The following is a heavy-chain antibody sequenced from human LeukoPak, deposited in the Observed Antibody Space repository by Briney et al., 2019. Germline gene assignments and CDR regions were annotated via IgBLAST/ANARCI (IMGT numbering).Heavy chain of an antibody. CDR2: IGGSGGST. J-gene: IGHJ4*02. V-gene: IGHV3-23*01. CDR3: AKAYSNSWYYYFDY. CDR1: GFTFSSYA. Sequence: GGSLRLSCAASGFTFSSYAMSWVRQAPGKGLEWVSAIGGSGGSTYYADSVKGRFTISRDNSKNTLYLQMNSLRAEDTAIYYCAKAYSNSWYYYFDYWGQGTLVTVSS. D-gene: IGHD6-13*01.